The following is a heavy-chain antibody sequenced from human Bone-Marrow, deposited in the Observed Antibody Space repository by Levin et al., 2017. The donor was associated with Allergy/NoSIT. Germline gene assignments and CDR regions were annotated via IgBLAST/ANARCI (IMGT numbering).Heavy chain of an antibody. D-gene: IGHD2-2*01. V-gene: IGHV4-4*07. CDR2: IYSSGST. J-gene: IGHJ6*02. CDR1: GDSISSYY. CDR3: ARAPYTRNYYYGLDV. Sequence: AGGSLRLSCTVSGDSISSYYWSWIRQSAGKGLEWIGRIYSSGSTNYSPSLKSRVTMSVDTSKNQFSLELSSVTAADTAVYYCARAPYTRNYYYGLDVWGQGTTVTVSS.